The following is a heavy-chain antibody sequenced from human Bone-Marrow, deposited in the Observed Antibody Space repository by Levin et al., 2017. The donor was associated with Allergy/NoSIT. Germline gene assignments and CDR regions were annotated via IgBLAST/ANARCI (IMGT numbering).Heavy chain of an antibody. D-gene: IGHD5-12*01. CDR1: GFSLSTVGVG. CDR3: GHRRQSYDYGGLDT. CDR2: SYWNGDE. Sequence: KESGPTLVKPTQTLTLTCTFSGFSLSTVGVGVAWIRQPPGKALEWLVVSYWNGDERYSPSLRNRLSVTKDASKNQVLLTVSSMDPVDTATYYCGHRRQSYDYGGLDTWGQGILVTVSS. V-gene: IGHV2-5*01. J-gene: IGHJ5*02.